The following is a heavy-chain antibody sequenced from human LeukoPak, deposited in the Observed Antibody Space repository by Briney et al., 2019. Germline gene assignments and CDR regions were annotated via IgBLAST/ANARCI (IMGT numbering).Heavy chain of an antibody. CDR1: GFTFSSYG. V-gene: IGHV3-23*01. CDR2: ITGGGGST. D-gene: IGHD3-3*01. CDR3: ARDERLLSFLK. J-gene: IGHJ4*02. Sequence: GGSLRLSCAASGFTFSSYGMHWVRQAPGKGLEWVSGITGGGGSTYYADSVRGRFTISRDNSKNTLYLQMNSLRAEDTAIYYCARDERLLSFLKWGQGTLVTVSS.